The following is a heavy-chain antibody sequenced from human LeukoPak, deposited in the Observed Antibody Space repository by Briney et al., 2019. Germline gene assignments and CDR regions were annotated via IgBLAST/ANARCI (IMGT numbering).Heavy chain of an antibody. CDR2: ISYDGSNK. V-gene: IGHV3-30*04. D-gene: IGHD4/OR15-4a*01. J-gene: IGHJ4*02. CDR1: GFTFSSYA. CDR3: AKAGLVRGGALDS. Sequence: GGSLRLSCAASGFTFSSYAMHWVRQAPGKGLEWVAVISYDGSNKYYADSVKGRFTISRDNSKNTLYLQMNSLRVEDMAVYYCAKAGLVRGGALDSWGQGTLVTVSS.